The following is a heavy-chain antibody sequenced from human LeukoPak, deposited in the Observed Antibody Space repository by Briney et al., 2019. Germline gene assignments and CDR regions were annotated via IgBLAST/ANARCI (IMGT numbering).Heavy chain of an antibody. V-gene: IGHV4-39*02. Sequence: PSETLSLTCTVSGGSISSSSYYWGWLRQPPGKGLEWIGSIYYSGSTYYNPSLKSRVTISVDTSKNQFSLKLSSVTAADTAVYYCARDQWLQSQRYFDYWGQGTLVTVSS. D-gene: IGHD5-24*01. J-gene: IGHJ4*02. CDR2: IYYSGST. CDR1: GGSISSSSYY. CDR3: ARDQWLQSQRYFDY.